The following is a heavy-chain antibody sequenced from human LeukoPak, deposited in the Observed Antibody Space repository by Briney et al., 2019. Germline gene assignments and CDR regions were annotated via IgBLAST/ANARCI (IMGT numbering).Heavy chain of an antibody. V-gene: IGHV3-23*01. CDR2: ISGSGGST. J-gene: IGHJ3*02. CDR1: GFTFSSYA. Sequence: GGSLRLSCAASGFTFSSYAMSWVRQAPGKGLEWVSAISGSGGSTYYADSVKGRFTISRDNSKNTLYLQMNSLRAEDTAVYYCAKSMENIVVVPAAMPGGAFDISGQGTMVTVSS. CDR3: AKSMENIVVVPAAMPGGAFDI. D-gene: IGHD2-2*01.